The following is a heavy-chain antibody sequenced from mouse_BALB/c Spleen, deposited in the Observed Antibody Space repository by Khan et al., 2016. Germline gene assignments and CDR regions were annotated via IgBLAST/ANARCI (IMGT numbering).Heavy chain of an antibody. CDR3: ARYDGNYYAMDY. CDR1: GYAFTNYL. V-gene: IGHV1-54*01. CDR2: INPGSGGT. D-gene: IGHD2-3*01. Sequence: VQLQEAGAELVRPGTSVKVSCKASGYAFTNYLIEWVKQRPGQGLEWIGVINPGSGGTNYNEKFKGKATLTADKSSSTAYMQLSSLTSDDSAVYFCARYDGNYYAMDYWGQGTSDTVSS. J-gene: IGHJ4*01.